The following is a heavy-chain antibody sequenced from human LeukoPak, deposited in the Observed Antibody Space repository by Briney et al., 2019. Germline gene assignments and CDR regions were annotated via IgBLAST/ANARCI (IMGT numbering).Heavy chain of an antibody. V-gene: IGHV4-39*01. Sequence: PSETLSLTCTVSGGSISSSSYYWGWIRQPPGKGLEWIGNIYYSGSTYYNPSLKSRVTISVDTSKNQFSLKLSSVTAADTAVYYCARSYYYGSGSYTSWFDPWGQGTLVTVSS. CDR3: ARSYYYGSGSYTSWFDP. CDR1: GGSISSSSYY. D-gene: IGHD3-10*01. J-gene: IGHJ5*02. CDR2: IYYSGST.